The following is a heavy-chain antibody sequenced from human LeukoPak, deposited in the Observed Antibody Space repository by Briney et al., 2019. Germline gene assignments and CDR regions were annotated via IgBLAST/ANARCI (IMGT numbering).Heavy chain of an antibody. Sequence: SETLSLTCAVSGVSFSGYYWSWIRQPPGKGPEWIGEISHSGRSSYNPSLKSRVTISLDTSKNQFSLKLSFVTAADTAVYYCTRTSPGIPLDFCGQETLVSVSS. D-gene: IGHD1-26*01. CDR1: GVSFSGYY. CDR2: ISHSGRS. CDR3: TRTSPGIPLDF. V-gene: IGHV4-34*01. J-gene: IGHJ4*02.